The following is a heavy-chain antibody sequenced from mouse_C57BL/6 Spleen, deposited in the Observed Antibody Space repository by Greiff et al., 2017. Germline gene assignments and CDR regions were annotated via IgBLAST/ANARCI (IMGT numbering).Heavy chain of an antibody. D-gene: IGHD4-1*01. J-gene: IGHJ2*01. Sequence: QVQLQQSGAELVRPGTSVKVSCKASGYAFTNYLIEWVKQRPGQGLAWIGVINPGSGGTNYNEKFKGKATLTADKSSSTAYMQLSSLTSEDSAVYFCARGANWDFDYWGQGTTLTVSS. CDR2: INPGSGGT. CDR1: GYAFTNYL. V-gene: IGHV1-54*01. CDR3: ARGANWDFDY.